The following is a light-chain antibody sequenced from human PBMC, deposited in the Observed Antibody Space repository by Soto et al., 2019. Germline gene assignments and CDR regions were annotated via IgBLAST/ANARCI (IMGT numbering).Light chain of an antibody. J-gene: IGLJ1*01. V-gene: IGLV2-8*01. CDR3: SSYAGSSNV. CDR1: SSDVGGYNS. CDR2: EVN. Sequence: QSALTQPPSASGSPGQSVAISCTGTSSDVGGYNSVSWYQQHPGKAPTLMIYEVNKRPSGVPDRFSGSKSGNTASLTVSGLQAEDEADYYCSSYAGSSNVFGTGTKVTVL.